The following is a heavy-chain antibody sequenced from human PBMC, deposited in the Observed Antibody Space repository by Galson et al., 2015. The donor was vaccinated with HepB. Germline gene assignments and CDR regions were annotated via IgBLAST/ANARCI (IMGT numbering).Heavy chain of an antibody. J-gene: IGHJ3*02. CDR2: ISGSGGST. V-gene: IGHV3-23*01. Sequence: SLRLPCAASGFTFSSYWMHWVRQAPGKGLEWVAGISGSGGSTYYADSVKGRFTISRDNSKNTLYLQMNSLRAEDTAVYYCASPYYYDSSGYQAFDIWGQGTMVTVSS. CDR1: GFTFSSYW. CDR3: ASPYYYDSSGYQAFDI. D-gene: IGHD3-22*01.